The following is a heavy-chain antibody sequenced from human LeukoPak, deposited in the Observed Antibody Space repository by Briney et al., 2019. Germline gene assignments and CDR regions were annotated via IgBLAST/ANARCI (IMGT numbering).Heavy chain of an antibody. D-gene: IGHD4-23*01. CDR3: ARGGDYAGVAALLDL. V-gene: IGHV3-11*01. J-gene: IGHJ4*02. CDR1: GFTFSDHY. Sequence: PGGSLGLSCVASGFTFSDHYMSWIRQAPGKGLEWIAYISTRAAITYYVDSVKGRFTISADNAKNSLFLQMNSLRPDDTALYYCARGGDYAGVAALLDLWGQGTPVTVSS. CDR2: ISTRAAIT.